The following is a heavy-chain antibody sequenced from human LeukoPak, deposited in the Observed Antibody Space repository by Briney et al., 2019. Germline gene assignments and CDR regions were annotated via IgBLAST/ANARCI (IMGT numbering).Heavy chain of an antibody. CDR1: GFTFSNYA. V-gene: IGHV3-23*01. Sequence: PGGSLRLSCAASGFTFSNYAMSWVRQAPGKGLEWVSAITGSGGTAYYADSVKSRFTISRDNSKNTLYLQMNSLRAEDTAVYYCAKSGSYFCYYIDYWGQGTLVTVSS. J-gene: IGHJ4*02. CDR2: ITGSGGTA. D-gene: IGHD1-26*01. CDR3: AKSGSYFCYYIDY.